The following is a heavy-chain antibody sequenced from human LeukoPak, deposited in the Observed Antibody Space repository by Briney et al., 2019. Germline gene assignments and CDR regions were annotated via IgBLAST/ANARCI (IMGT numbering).Heavy chain of an antibody. CDR2: INHSGST. J-gene: IGHJ3*02. CDR1: GGSFSGYY. CDR3: ARGKNLDYGSGSYHDAFDI. Sequence: SETLSLTCAVYGGSFSGYYWSWIRQPPGKGLEWIGEINHSGSTNYNPSLKSRVTISVDTSKNQFSLKLSSVTAADTAVYYCARGKNLDYGSGSYHDAFDIWGQGTMASDSS. V-gene: IGHV4-34*01. D-gene: IGHD3-10*01.